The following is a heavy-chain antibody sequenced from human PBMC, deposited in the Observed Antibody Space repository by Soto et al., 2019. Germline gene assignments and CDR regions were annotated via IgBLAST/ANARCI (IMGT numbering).Heavy chain of an antibody. Sequence: QVQLQEPGPGLVKPSQTLSLTCTVSGASICSGGYYWSWIRQHPGKGLEGIGYIYYSGSTYYNPSLKSRVTISVDTSKNQFSLKLSSVTAADTAVYYCARVDDYGDGVDYWGQGTLVTVSS. CDR1: GASICSGGYY. CDR3: ARVDDYGDGVDY. CDR2: IYYSGST. V-gene: IGHV4-31*03. D-gene: IGHD4-17*01. J-gene: IGHJ4*02.